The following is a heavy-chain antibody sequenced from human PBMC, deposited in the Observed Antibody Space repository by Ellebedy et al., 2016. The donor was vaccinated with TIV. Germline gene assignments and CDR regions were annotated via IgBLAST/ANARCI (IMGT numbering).Heavy chain of an antibody. V-gene: IGHV3-7*03. J-gene: IGHJ5*02. CDR1: GFTFSDHW. D-gene: IGHD6-19*01. CDR2: IRPDGIDK. CDR3: VGPHWLVYS. Sequence: PGGSLRLSCAASGFTFSDHWMSWVRQAPGKGPEWVANIRPDGIDKNYADAVRGRFPISRDHAGNSLYLQMNSLRVDDTDVYYWVGPHWLVYSWGQGPLVTVSS.